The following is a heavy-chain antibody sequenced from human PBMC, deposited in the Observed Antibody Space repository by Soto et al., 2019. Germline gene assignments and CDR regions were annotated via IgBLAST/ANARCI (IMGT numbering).Heavy chain of an antibody. CDR1: GVTFSSYS. CDR3: ARDPDYYDSSGYYPEYFQH. V-gene: IGHV3-21*01. Sequence: PGGSLRLSCAASGVTFSSYSMNGGRQAPGKRLEWVSSITGSSTYIYYADSVKGRFTISRDNAKNSLYLQMNSLRDEDTAVYYCARDPDYYDSSGYYPEYFQHWGQGTLVTVSS. CDR2: ITGSSTYI. J-gene: IGHJ1*01. D-gene: IGHD3-22*01.